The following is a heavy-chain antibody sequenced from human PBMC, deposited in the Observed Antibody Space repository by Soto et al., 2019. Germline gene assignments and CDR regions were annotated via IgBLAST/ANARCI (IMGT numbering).Heavy chain of an antibody. CDR2: ISSQEGST. Sequence: PGGSLRLSCLASGFNFSSSAMHWVRQPTGTGLEYVSAISSQEGSTFYADSVKGRFTISRYNSKNTLYLQMSSLRAEDTAVYYCVKDRDTIFGVVKDYYGMDVWGQGTTVTVSS. CDR1: GFNFSSSA. V-gene: IGHV3-64D*08. D-gene: IGHD3-3*01. CDR3: VKDRDTIFGVVKDYYGMDV. J-gene: IGHJ6*02.